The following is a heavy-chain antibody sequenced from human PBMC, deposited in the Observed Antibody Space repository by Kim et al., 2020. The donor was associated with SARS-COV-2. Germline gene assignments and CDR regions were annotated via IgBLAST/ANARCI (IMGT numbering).Heavy chain of an antibody. V-gene: IGHV3-21*01. D-gene: IGHD5-18*01. CDR2: ISSSSSYI. Sequence: GGSLRLSCAASGFTFSSYSMNWVRQAPGKGLEWVSSISSSSSYIYYADSVKGRFTISRDNAKNSLYLQMNSLRAEDTAVYYCARDSPLRQTWIQLWLVFDYWGQGTLVTVSS. CDR3: ARDSPLRQTWIQLWLVFDY. J-gene: IGHJ4*02. CDR1: GFTFSSYS.